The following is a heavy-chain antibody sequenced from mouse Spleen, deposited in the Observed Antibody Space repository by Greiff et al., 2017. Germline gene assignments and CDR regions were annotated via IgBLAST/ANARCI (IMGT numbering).Heavy chain of an antibody. Sequence: VQRVESGPGLVQPSQSLSITCTVSGFSLTSYGVHWVRQSPGKGLEWLGVIWRGGSTDYNAAFMSRLSITKYNSKSQVFFKMNSLQADDTAIYYCAKGYDYDKDYYAMDYWGQGTSVTVSS. J-gene: IGHJ4*01. CDR1: GFSLTSYG. CDR2: IWRGGST. D-gene: IGHD2-4*01. V-gene: IGHV2-5*01. CDR3: AKGYDYDKDYYAMDY.